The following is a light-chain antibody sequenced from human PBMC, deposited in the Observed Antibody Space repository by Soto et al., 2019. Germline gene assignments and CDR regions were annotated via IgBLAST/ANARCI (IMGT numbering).Light chain of an antibody. CDR2: LNSDGRH. Sequence: QPVLTQSPSASASLGASVKLTCTLSSGHSSYAIAWHQQQPEKGPRYLMKLNSDGRHSKGDGIPDRFSGSSSGAERYLTISSLQSEDEADYYCQTWGTGIAVFGGGTKLTVL. CDR1: SGHSSYA. J-gene: IGLJ2*01. V-gene: IGLV4-69*01. CDR3: QTWGTGIAV.